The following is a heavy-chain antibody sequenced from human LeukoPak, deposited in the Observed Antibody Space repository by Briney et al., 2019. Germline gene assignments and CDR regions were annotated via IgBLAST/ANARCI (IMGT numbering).Heavy chain of an antibody. V-gene: IGHV4-4*07. CDR2: IYTSGNT. J-gene: IGHJ4*02. CDR1: GGSISTYY. Sequence: PSETLPLTCTVAGGSISTYYWNWIRQPAGKGLEWIGRIYTSGNTNYNPSLKSRVTMSLDTSKNQFSLKLSSVTAADTAVYYCARAAVATSRGFDYWGQGTLVTVSS. D-gene: IGHD4-23*01. CDR3: ARAAVATSRGFDY.